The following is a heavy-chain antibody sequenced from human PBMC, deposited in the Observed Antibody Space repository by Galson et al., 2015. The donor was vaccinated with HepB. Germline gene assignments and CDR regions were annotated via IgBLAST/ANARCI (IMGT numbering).Heavy chain of an antibody. Sequence: SLRLSCAASGFTFDDYAMHWVRQAPGKGLEWVSGISWNSGSIGYADSVKGRFTISRDNSKNTLYLQMNSLRAEDTAVYYCARDIVVVPAAIYVYSYGMDVWGQGTTVTVSS. V-gene: IGHV3-9*01. CDR1: GFTFDDYA. J-gene: IGHJ6*02. CDR3: ARDIVVVPAAIYVYSYGMDV. D-gene: IGHD2-2*01. CDR2: ISWNSGSI.